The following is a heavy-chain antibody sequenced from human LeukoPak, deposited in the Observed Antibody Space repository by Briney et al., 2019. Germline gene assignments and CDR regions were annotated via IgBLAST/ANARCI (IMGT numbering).Heavy chain of an antibody. CDR3: ARWYYDTTGRLDY. V-gene: IGHV7-4-1*01. CDR2: INTNTGNL. J-gene: IGHJ4*02. Sequence: EASVTVSCTASGYTFTGYYIHWVRQAPGQGLEWMGWINTNTGNLAYAQGFTGRFVFSLDTSVSTAYLQIGSIEAEDTAIYFCARWYYDTTGRLDYWGQGTLVTVSS. CDR1: GYTFTGYY. D-gene: IGHD3-22*01.